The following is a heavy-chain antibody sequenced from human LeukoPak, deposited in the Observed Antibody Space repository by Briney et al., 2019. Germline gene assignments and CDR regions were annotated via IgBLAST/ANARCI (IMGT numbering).Heavy chain of an antibody. D-gene: IGHD3-10*01. V-gene: IGHV4-34*01. CDR2: INHSGST. CDR1: GGSFSGYY. J-gene: IGHJ4*02. CDR3: ARGRSRMVRGVPYFDY. Sequence: SETLSLTCAVYGGSFSGYYWSWIRQPPGKGLEWIGEINHSGSTNYNPSLKSRVTISVDTSKNQFSLKLSSVTAEDTAVYYCARGRSRMVRGVPYFDYWGQGTLVTVSS.